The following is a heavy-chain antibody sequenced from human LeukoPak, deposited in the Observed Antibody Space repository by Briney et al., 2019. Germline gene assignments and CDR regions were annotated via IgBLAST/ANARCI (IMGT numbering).Heavy chain of an antibody. Sequence: HPGGSLRLSCAASGFTFDDYAMHWVRQAPGKGLEWVSGISWNSGSIGYADSVKGRFTISRDNAKNSLYLQMNSLRAEDTAVYYCARDVGSGSVVGYWGQGTLVTVSS. CDR3: ARDVGSGSVVGY. V-gene: IGHV3-9*01. CDR2: ISWNSGSI. J-gene: IGHJ4*02. D-gene: IGHD1-26*01. CDR1: GFTFDDYA.